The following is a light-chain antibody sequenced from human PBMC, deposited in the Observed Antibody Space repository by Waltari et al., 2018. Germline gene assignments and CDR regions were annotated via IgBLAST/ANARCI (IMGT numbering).Light chain of an antibody. CDR2: DVS. CDR1: GSDVGFYNY. J-gene: IGLJ3*02. V-gene: IGLV2-14*01. CDR3: NSYAGSSSWV. Sequence: QSALTQPASVPGLPGQSITISCTGTGSDVGFYNYASWYQQHPGKAPKLIIYDVSERPSGVSDRFSGSKSGNTASLTISGLQAEDESDYYCNSYAGSSSWVFGGGTKLTVL.